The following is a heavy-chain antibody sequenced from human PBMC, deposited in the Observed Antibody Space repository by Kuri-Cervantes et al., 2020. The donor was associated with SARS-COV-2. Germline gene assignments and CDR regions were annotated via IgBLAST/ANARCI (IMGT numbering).Heavy chain of an antibody. V-gene: IGHV1-69*13. CDR1: GGTFSSYA. CDR3: ARDRVVSGDYYYYGMDV. Sequence: SVKVSCKASGGTFSSYAISWVRQAPGQGLEWMGGIIPIFGTANYAQKFQGRVTITADESTSTAYMELSSLRSEDTAVYYCARDRVVSGDYYYYGMDVWGQGTTVTVSS. D-gene: IGHD5/OR15-5a*01. J-gene: IGHJ6*02. CDR2: IIPIFGTA.